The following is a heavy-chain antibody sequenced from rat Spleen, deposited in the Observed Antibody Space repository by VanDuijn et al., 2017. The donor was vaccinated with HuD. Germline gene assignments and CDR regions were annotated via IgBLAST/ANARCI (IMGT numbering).Heavy chain of an antibody. Sequence: VQLVESGGGLVQPGRSLKLSCAASGFTFSDYYMAWVRQAPKKGLEWMGAIWSGGSTDYNSALKSRLSISRDTSKSQVFLKMNSLQTEDTATYYCAREGSGGFDYWGQGVMVTVSS. D-gene: IGHD1-11*01. V-gene: IGHV2-45*01. J-gene: IGHJ2*01. CDR2: IWSGGST. CDR3: AREGSGGFDY. CDR1: GFTFSDYY.